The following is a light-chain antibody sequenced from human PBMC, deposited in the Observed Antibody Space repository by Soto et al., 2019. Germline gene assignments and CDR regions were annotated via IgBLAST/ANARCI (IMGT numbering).Light chain of an antibody. CDR2: DVS. Sequence: QSALTQPASVSGSPGQSITISCTGTSSDVGGYNYVSWYQQHPGKAPKLMIYDVSNRPSGVSNRFSGSKSGNTASLTISGLQAEAEADYYCSSYTSSSTPVYVFGTGTKLTVL. J-gene: IGLJ1*01. CDR3: SSYTSSSTPVYV. CDR1: SSDVGGYNY. V-gene: IGLV2-14*01.